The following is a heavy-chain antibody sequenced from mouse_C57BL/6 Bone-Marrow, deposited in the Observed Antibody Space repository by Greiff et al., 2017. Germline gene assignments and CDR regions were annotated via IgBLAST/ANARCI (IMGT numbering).Heavy chain of an antibody. D-gene: IGHD1-1*01. CDR2: ISGGGGNT. Sequence: EVMLVESGGGLVKPGGSLKLSCAASGFTFSSYTMSWVRQTPEKRLEWVATISGGGGNTYYPDSVKGRFTISRDNAKNTLYLQMSSLRSEDTALYYCARKGLLGSMDYWGQGTSVTVSS. CDR1: GFTFSSYT. V-gene: IGHV5-9*01. J-gene: IGHJ4*01. CDR3: ARKGLLGSMDY.